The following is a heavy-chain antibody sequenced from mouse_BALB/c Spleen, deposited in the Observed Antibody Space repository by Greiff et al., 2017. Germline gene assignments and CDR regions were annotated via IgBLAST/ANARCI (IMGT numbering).Heavy chain of an antibody. CDR1: GFTFSSFG. CDR2: ISSGSSTI. V-gene: IGHV5-17*02. Sequence: EVKLMESGGGLVQPGGSRKLSCAASGFTFSSFGMHWVRQAPEKGLEWVAYISSGSSTIYYADTVKGRFTISRDNHKNTLFLQMTSLRSEDTAMYYCARDYNFDYWGQGTTLTVSS. CDR3: ARDYNFDY. J-gene: IGHJ2*01. D-gene: IGHD2-12*01.